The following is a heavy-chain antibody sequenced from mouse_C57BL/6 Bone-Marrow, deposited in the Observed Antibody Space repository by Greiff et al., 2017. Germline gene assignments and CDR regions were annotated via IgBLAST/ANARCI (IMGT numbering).Heavy chain of an antibody. CDR1: GFTFSDYY. V-gene: IGHV5-12*01. Sequence: EVQRVESGGGLVQPGGSLKLSCAASGFTFSDYYMYWVRQTPEKRLEWVAYISNGGGSTYYPDTVKGRFTISRDNAKNTLYLQMSRLKSEDTAMYYCARREGYYSNYYAMDYWGQGTSVTVSS. CDR2: ISNGGGST. D-gene: IGHD2-5*01. J-gene: IGHJ4*01. CDR3: ARREGYYSNYYAMDY.